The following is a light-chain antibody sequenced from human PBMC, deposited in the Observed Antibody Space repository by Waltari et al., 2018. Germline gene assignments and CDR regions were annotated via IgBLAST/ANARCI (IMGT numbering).Light chain of an antibody. V-gene: IGLV4-69*01. Sequence: QLVVTQSPSVPAALGASVKLTCTLSSGLRANVIAWLQQHPEKGPRYLMKVNSDGSHSKGDEIPDRFSGSSSGAERYRTISNVQSEDEADYYCETGGHGTWVFGGGTRLTVL. CDR3: ETGGHGTWV. J-gene: IGLJ3*02. CDR1: SGLRANV. CDR2: VNSDGSH.